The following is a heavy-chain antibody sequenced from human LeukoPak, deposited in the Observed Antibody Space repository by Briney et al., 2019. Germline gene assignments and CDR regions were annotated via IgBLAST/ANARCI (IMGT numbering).Heavy chain of an antibody. CDR2: MNPNSGNT. Sequence: ASVKVSCKASGYTFTTYDINWVRQATGQGLEWMGWMNPNSGNTGYAQKFQGRVTMTRNTSISTAYMELSSLRSEDTAVYYCAREPRRSGTEIGAFDIWGRGAMVTVS. CDR1: GYTFTTYD. J-gene: IGHJ3*02. D-gene: IGHD1-1*01. CDR3: AREPRRSGTEIGAFDI. V-gene: IGHV1-8*01.